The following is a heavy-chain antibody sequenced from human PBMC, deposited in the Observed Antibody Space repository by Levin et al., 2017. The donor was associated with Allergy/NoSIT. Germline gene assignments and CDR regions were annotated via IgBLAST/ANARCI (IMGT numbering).Heavy chain of an antibody. Sequence: GESLKISCKASGYTFTSYGISWVRQAPGQGLEWMGWISAYNGNTNYAQKLQGRVTMTTDTSTSTAYMELRSLRSDDTAVYYCASGGYCSGGSCYGTFDYWGQGTLVTVSS. J-gene: IGHJ4*02. D-gene: IGHD2-15*01. CDR3: ASGGYCSGGSCYGTFDY. CDR2: ISAYNGNT. CDR1: GYTFTSYG. V-gene: IGHV1-18*01.